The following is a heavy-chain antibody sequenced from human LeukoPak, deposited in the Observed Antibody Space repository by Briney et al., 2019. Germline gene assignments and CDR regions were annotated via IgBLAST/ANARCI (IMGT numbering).Heavy chain of an antibody. V-gene: IGHV1-18*01. CDR2: ISAYNGNT. CDR1: GYTFTSYG. CDR3: ARDREYQLPLGY. J-gene: IGHJ4*02. D-gene: IGHD2-2*01. Sequence: ASVKVSCKASGYTFTSYGISWVRQAPGQGLEWMGWISAYNGNTNYAQKLQGRVTMTTDTSTSTAYTELRSLRSDDTAVYYCARDREYQLPLGYWGQGTLVTVSS.